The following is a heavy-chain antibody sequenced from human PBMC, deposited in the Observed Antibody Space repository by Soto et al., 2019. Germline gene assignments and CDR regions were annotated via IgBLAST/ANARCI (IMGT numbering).Heavy chain of an antibody. CDR3: ARDEIAAGTDY. D-gene: IGHD6-13*01. V-gene: IGHV3-21*01. CDR1: GFTFSSYS. Sequence: WGSLTLSCAVSGFTFSSYSMNWVRQAPGKGLEWVSSISSSSSYIYYADSVKGRFTISRDNAKNSLYLQMNSLRAEDTAVYYCARDEIAAGTDYWGQGALLTVSS. CDR2: ISSSSSYI. J-gene: IGHJ4*02.